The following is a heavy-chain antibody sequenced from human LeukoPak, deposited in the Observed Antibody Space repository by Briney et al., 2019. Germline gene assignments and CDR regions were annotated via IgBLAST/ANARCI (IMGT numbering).Heavy chain of an antibody. CDR1: GVSIGTYY. CDR3: ARHIGGGIEDMDV. CDR2: IYVTGST. D-gene: IGHD3-16*02. J-gene: IGHJ6*03. Sequence: PSETLSLTCTVSGVSIGTYYWSSLRQSPGKGLEWIGYIYVTGSTRYNPYLQSRVTISIDTSRNQFFLKMSSVTAADTAVYYCARHIGGGIEDMDVWGKGTKVTVSS. V-gene: IGHV4-59*08.